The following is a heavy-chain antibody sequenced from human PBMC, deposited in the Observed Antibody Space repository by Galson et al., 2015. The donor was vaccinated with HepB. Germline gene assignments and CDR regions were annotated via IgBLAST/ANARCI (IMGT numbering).Heavy chain of an antibody. CDR3: TRARRYCSGGSCYRGAFDL. CDR1: GFTFGDYA. J-gene: IGHJ3*01. D-gene: IGHD2-15*01. CDR2: IRSKAYGGTT. V-gene: IGHV3-49*03. Sequence: SLRLSCAASGFTFGDYAMSWFRQAPGKGLEWVGFIRSKAYGGTTEYAASVKGRFTISRDDSKSIAYLQMNSLKTEDTAVYYCTRARRYCSGGSCYRGAFDLWGPGTMVTVSS.